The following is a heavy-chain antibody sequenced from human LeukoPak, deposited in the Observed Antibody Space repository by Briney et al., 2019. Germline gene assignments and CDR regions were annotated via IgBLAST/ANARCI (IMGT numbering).Heavy chain of an antibody. CDR2: IYHSGST. CDR1: GYSINSGYY. V-gene: IGHV4-38-2*02. D-gene: IGHD1-26*01. J-gene: IGHJ4*02. Sequence: SETLSLTCAVSGYSINSGYYWGWIRQPPGKGLEWIGSIYHSGSTYYNPSLKSRVTISVDTSKNQFSLKLSSVTAADTAVYYCARDVVGAHDYWGQGTLVTVSS. CDR3: ARDVVGAHDY.